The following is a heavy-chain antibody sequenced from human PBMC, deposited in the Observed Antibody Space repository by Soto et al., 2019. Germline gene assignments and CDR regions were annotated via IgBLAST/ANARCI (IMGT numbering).Heavy chain of an antibody. D-gene: IGHD2-2*01. CDR3: ARGLFFVVVPPAIRSFVP. Sequence: SQTLSLTCAVYGGSFSGHYWIWIRQPPGKXLEWIWEINDSGSTNYNPSLKSRVTISVDTSKNQFSLNLSSVTAADTALYYCARGLFFVVVPPAIRSFVPWGPGMLVTVSS. CDR2: INDSGST. J-gene: IGHJ5*02. CDR1: GGSFSGHY. V-gene: IGHV4-34*01.